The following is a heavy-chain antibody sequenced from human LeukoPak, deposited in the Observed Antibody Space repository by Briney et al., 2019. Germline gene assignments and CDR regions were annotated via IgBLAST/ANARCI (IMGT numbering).Heavy chain of an antibody. CDR3: AREFQEYSYGAAGY. CDR1: GFTFSGSA. Sequence: PGGSLRLSCAASGFTFSGSAMHWVRQASGKGLEWVGRIRSKANDYATAYVESVKGRFTVSRDDSKNTAYLQMNSLKTEDTAVYYCAREFQEYSYGAAGYWGQGTLVTVSS. V-gene: IGHV3-73*01. CDR2: IRSKANDYAT. J-gene: IGHJ4*02. D-gene: IGHD5-18*01.